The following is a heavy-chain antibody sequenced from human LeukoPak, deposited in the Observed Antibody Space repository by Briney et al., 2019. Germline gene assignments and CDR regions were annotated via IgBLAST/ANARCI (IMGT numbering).Heavy chain of an antibody. V-gene: IGHV3-9*01. CDR1: GFTFDDYA. Sequence: SLRLYCAASGFTFDDYAMHWLRQAPGKGLEWVSGISWNSGSIGHADSVKGRFTISRDNAKNSLYLHRNSLRAEDTDLYDCAKDMEYYYDSSGSDYWGQGTLVTVSS. CDR2: ISWNSGSI. J-gene: IGHJ4*02. D-gene: IGHD3-22*01. CDR3: AKDMEYYYDSSGSDY.